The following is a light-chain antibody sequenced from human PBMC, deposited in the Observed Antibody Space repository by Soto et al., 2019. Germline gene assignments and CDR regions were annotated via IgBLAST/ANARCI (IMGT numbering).Light chain of an antibody. J-gene: IGLJ2*01. CDR1: GSNIGSNP. CDR3: KTWYANLYEMV. V-gene: IGLV1-44*01. CDR2: RDN. Sequence: QSVLTQPPSVSGTPGQTVTISCSGGGSNIGSNPVNWYYQLPGTAPKLLIYRDNQRPSGVPDRVSGSKSGTSASLTISGLQFEVGDDYYCKTWYANLYEMVFGGGTKFTVL.